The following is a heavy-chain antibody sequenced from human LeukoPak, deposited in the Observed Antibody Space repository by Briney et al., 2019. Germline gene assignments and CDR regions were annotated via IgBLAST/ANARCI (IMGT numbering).Heavy chain of an antibody. V-gene: IGHV4-59*01. CDR2: IYYSVST. CDR1: GGSISSYY. D-gene: IGHD1-7*01. J-gene: IGHJ4*02. CDR3: ARARDWNYVPFDY. Sequence: SETLSLTCTVSGGSISSYYWSWIRQPPGKGREWVGYIYYSVSTNYSPSLKSRVTISVDTSKNQFSLKLSSVTAADTAVYYCARARDWNYVPFDYWGQGTLVTVSS.